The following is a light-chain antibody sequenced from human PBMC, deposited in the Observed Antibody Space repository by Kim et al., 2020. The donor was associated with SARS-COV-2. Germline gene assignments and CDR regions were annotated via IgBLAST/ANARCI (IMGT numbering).Light chain of an antibody. V-gene: IGKV3-15*01. CDR2: GAS. J-gene: IGKJ2*01. CDR1: QSVSSN. CDR3: QHYNDWLYT. Sequence: EIVMTQSPATLSVSPGERATLSCRASQSVSSNLAWYQQKPGQPPRLLIYGASTRATGVAARFSGSGSGTEFTLTITTLQSEDFAVYFCQHYNDWLYTFGQGTKLEI.